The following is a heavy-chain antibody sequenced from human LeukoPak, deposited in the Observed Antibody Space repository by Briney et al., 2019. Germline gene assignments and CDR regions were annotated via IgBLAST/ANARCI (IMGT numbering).Heavy chain of an antibody. CDR2: IYHSGST. CDR3: ARGTTSGATYFDY. Sequence: SETLSLTCTVSGYSISSGYYWGWIRQPPGKGLEWIGSIYHSGSTYYNPSLKSRVTISVDTSKNQFSLKLNSVTAADTAVYYCARGTTSGATYFDYWGRGILVTVSS. V-gene: IGHV4-38-2*02. J-gene: IGHJ4*02. CDR1: GYSISSGYY. D-gene: IGHD2/OR15-2a*01.